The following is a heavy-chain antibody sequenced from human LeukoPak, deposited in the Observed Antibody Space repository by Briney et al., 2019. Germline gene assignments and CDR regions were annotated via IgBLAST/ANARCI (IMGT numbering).Heavy chain of an antibody. D-gene: IGHD4-17*01. V-gene: IGHV3-23*01. CDR2: VSGSGGST. J-gene: IGHJ4*02. Sequence: GGSLRLSCAASGFTFSSFAMTWVRQAPGKGLEWVSAVSGSGGSTYYADSVKGRFTISRDNSKNTLYLQVNSLRAEDTAVYYCANEIRPNDYWGQGTLVTVSS. CDR3: ANEIRPNDY. CDR1: GFTFSSFA.